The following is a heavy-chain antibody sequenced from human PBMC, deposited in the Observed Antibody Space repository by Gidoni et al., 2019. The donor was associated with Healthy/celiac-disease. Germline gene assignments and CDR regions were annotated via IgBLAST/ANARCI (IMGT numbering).Heavy chain of an antibody. CDR3: AKSWGFGELFSPVDY. J-gene: IGHJ4*02. CDR1: GFTFSSYA. Sequence: EVQLLESGGGLVQPGGSLRLSCAASGFTFSSYAMSWVRQAPGKGLEWVSAISGSGGSTYDADSVKGRFTISRDNSKNTLYLQMNSLRAEDTAVYYCAKSWGFGELFSPVDYWGQGTLVTVSS. D-gene: IGHD3-10*01. V-gene: IGHV3-23*01. CDR2: ISGSGGST.